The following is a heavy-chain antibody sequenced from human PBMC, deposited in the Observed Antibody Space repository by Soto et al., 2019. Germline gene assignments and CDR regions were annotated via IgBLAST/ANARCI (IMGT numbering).Heavy chain of an antibody. CDR3: ARAKYYFDSGSHFFFEP. CDR2: IYYSGTT. CDR1: GCSISISSYY. D-gene: IGHD3-10*01. J-gene: IGHJ5*02. Sequence: SETLSLTGTVSGCSISISSYYWGWMRQPPGKGLEWIGSIYYSGTTNYNPSLKSRLTMSLDTPKNQLSLKLTSVTAADTAVYYCARAKYYFDSGSHFFFEPWGQGTLVTVSS. V-gene: IGHV4-39*07.